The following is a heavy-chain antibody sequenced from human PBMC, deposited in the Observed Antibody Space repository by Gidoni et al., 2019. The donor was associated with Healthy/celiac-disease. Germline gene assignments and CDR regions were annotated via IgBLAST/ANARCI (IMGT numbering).Heavy chain of an antibody. V-gene: IGHV2-26*01. D-gene: IGHD6-19*01. CDR3: ARRMAAWQRPYYYYYGMDV. CDR2: ICSNDEN. J-gene: IGHJ6*02. Sequence: PGTALEWLAHICSNDENSYTTSLKSRLTISKDTSKRQVVLTMTNMDPVDTATYYCARRMAAWQRPYYYYYGMDVWGQGTTVTVSS.